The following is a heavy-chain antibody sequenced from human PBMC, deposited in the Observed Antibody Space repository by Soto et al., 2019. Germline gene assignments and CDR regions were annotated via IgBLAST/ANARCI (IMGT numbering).Heavy chain of an antibody. CDR1: GFTFSSYW. CDR3: ARTYSSGVTCYGIPLRH. CDR2: IKQDGSDK. D-gene: IGHD2-15*01. J-gene: IGHJ4*02. Sequence: EVQLVESGGGLVQPGGSLRLSCAASGFTFSSYWMSWVRQAPGKWLQCVANIKQDGSDKYYVDAVKGRFTISRDNAKNSFTMQMYRLRSEDTSVYYCARTYSSGVTCYGIPLRHWGQGTLVTVSS. V-gene: IGHV3-7*04.